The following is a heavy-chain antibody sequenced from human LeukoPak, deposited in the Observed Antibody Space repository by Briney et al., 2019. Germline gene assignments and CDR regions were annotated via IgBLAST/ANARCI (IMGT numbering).Heavy chain of an antibody. J-gene: IGHJ4*02. CDR3: ARDTARLLWFGEGFDY. V-gene: IGHV3-30*04. Sequence: TGGSLRLSCAASGFTFSSYAMHWVRQAPGKGLEWVAVISYDGSNKYYADSVRGRFTISRDSSKNTLYLQMNSLRAEDTAVYFCARDTARLLWFGEGFDYWGQGTLVTVSS. CDR2: ISYDGSNK. CDR1: GFTFSSYA. D-gene: IGHD3-10*01.